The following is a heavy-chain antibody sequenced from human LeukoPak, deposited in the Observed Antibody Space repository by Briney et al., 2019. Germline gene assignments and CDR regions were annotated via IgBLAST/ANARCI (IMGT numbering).Heavy chain of an antibody. Sequence: SQTLSLTCTVSGGSISSGSYYWSWIRQPPGKGLEWIGSIYHSGSTYYNPSLKSRVTISVDTSKNQFSLKLSSVTAADTAVYYCARDTGAARLFDYWGQGTLVTVSS. CDR1: GGSISSGSYY. D-gene: IGHD6-6*01. CDR2: IYHSGST. J-gene: IGHJ4*02. V-gene: IGHV4-39*07. CDR3: ARDTGAARLFDY.